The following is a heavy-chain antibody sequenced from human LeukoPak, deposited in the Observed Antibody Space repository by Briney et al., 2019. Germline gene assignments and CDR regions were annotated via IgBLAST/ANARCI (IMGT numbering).Heavy chain of an antibody. J-gene: IGHJ4*02. V-gene: IGHV3-23*01. CDR2: ISGSGGST. CDR1: GFTFSSYA. CDR3: AKSSFSSSWYFLV. D-gene: IGHD6-13*01. Sequence: QSGGSLRLSCAASGFTFSSYAMSWVRQAPGKGLEWVSAISGSGGSTYYADSVKGRFTISRDNSKNTLYLQMNSLRAEDTAVYYCAKSSFSSSWYFLVWGQGTLVTVSS.